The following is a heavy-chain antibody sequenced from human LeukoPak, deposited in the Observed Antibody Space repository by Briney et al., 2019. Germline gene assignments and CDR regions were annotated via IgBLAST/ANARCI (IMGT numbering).Heavy chain of an antibody. CDR3: ARDQTAMVPYYYYYMDV. CDR2: IYYSGST. CDR1: GGSISSSSYY. Sequence: SETLSLTCTVSGGSISSSSYYWGWIRQPPGKGLEWIGSIYYSGSTYYNPSLKSRVTISVDTSKNQFSLKLSSVTAADTAVYYCARDQTAMVPYYYYYMDVWGKGTTVTVSS. D-gene: IGHD5-18*01. V-gene: IGHV4-39*02. J-gene: IGHJ6*03.